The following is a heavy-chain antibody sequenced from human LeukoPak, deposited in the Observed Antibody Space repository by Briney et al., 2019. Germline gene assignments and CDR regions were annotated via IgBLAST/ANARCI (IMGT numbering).Heavy chain of an antibody. CDR2: IDWDDDK. Sequence: SGPALVKLTQTLTLTCTFSGFSLSTSGMCVSWIRQPPGKALEWLARIDWDDDKYYSTSLKTRLTISKDTSKNQVVLTMANMDPVDTATYYCARTSLLWFGELFGMDVWGQGTTVTVSS. V-gene: IGHV2-70*11. J-gene: IGHJ6*02. CDR3: ARTSLLWFGELFGMDV. D-gene: IGHD3-10*01. CDR1: GFSLSTSGMC.